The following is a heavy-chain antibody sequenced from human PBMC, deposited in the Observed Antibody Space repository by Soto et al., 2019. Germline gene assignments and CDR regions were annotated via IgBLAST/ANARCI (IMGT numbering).Heavy chain of an antibody. CDR2: IRGKANSYET. V-gene: IGHV3-73*01. CDR3: AKEGPPPSGFAAS. CDR1: GYTFSGSA. Sequence: GGSLRLSCVAAGYTFSGSAFHWVRQASGKGLEWVGRIRGKANSYETAYAESVKGRFTISRDNSGSTLSLQMNSLRADDTALYFCAKEGPPPSGFAASWGKGTLVPVSS. J-gene: IGHJ5*02. D-gene: IGHD6-25*01.